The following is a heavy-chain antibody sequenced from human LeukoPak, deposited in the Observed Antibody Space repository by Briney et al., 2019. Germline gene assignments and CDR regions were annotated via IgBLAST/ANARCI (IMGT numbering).Heavy chain of an antibody. CDR1: GYTFTGYY. Sequence: ASVKVSCKASGYTFTGYYMHWVRQAPGQGLEWMGWINPNSGGTNYAQKFQGRVTMTRDTSISTAYMELSRLRSDDTAAYYCAREDLVVPAAICSYWGQGTLVTVSS. CDR2: INPNSGGT. V-gene: IGHV1-2*02. CDR3: AREDLVVPAAICSY. J-gene: IGHJ4*02. D-gene: IGHD2-2*01.